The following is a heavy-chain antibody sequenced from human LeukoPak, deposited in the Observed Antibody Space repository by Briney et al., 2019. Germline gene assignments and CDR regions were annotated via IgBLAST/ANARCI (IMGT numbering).Heavy chain of an antibody. CDR1: GFTFSSYG. D-gene: IGHD2-2*01. CDR3: ARAAAVCSSTSCYGHY. V-gene: IGHV3-23*01. J-gene: IGHJ4*02. CDR2: ISGNGRDT. Sequence: GGSLRLSCAASGFTFSSYGIHWVRQAPGEGLEWVSAISGNGRDTYYTDSVKGRFIISRDNSKNTLYLQMHSLRVEDTAIYYCARAAAVCSSTSCYGHYWGQGTLVTVSS.